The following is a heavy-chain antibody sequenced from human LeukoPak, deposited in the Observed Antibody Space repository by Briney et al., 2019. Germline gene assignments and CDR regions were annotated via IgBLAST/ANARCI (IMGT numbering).Heavy chain of an antibody. J-gene: IGHJ5*01. Sequence: SETLSLTCSIPGGSITTHYWSWIRQPPGKGLEWIGYIYHTGINKYNPSLKSRVTISVDTSKKQFSLKLSSVTAADTAVYYCARTAYSSGYFPNWFDSWGQGTLVTVSS. CDR2: IYHTGIN. V-gene: IGHV4-59*03. D-gene: IGHD3-22*01. CDR3: ARTAYSSGYFPNWFDS. CDR1: GGSITTHY.